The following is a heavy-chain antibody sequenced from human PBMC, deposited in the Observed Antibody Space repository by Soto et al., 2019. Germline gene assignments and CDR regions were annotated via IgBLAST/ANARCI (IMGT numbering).Heavy chain of an antibody. CDR1: GFTFSSYG. J-gene: IGHJ4*02. CDR2: ISYDGSNK. V-gene: IGHV3-30*18. D-gene: IGHD2-2*01. Sequence: VQLVESGGGLVQPGGSLRLSCAVSGFTFSSYGMHWVRQAPGKGLEWVAVISYDGSNKYYADSVKGRFTISRDNSKNTLYLQMNSLRAEDTAVYYCAKAGQDASFDYWGQGTLVTVSS. CDR3: AKAGQDASFDY.